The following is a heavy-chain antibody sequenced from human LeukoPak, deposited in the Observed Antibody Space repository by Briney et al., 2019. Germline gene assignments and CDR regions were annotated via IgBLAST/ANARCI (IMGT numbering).Heavy chain of an antibody. V-gene: IGHV3-21*01. D-gene: IGHD3-10*02. CDR2: ISSSSSYI. Sequence: GGSLRLSCAASGFTFSDYSMNWVRQAPGKGLEWVSSISSSSSYIYYADSVKGRFTISRDNAKNSLYLQMNSLRAEDTAVYYCAELGITMIGGVWGKGTTVTISS. J-gene: IGHJ6*04. CDR1: GFTFSDYS. CDR3: AELGITMIGGV.